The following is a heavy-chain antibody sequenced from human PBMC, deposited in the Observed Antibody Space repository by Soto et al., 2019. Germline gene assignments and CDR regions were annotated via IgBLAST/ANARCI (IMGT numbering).Heavy chain of an antibody. CDR2: YGGSGGST. D-gene: IGHD3-16*01. J-gene: IGHJ6*03. CDR3: VKFRGRAYHYYYMDV. CDR1: GFSFSTYG. V-gene: IGHV3-23*01. Sequence: EVQLLESGGGLAQRGGSLRLSCAASGFSFSTYGMTWVRQAPGKGLEWVSYGGSGGSTYYADSVKGRFTISRDNSKNTLYLLMYSLRAEDTAVYYCVKFRGRAYHYYYMDVWGNGTTVTVSS.